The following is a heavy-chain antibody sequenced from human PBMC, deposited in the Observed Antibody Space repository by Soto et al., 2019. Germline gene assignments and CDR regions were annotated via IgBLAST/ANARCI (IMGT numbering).Heavy chain of an antibody. Sequence: EVQLVESGGGLVKPGGSLRLSCAASGFTFSSYSMNWVRQAPGKGLEWVSSISSSSSYIYYADSVKGRFTISRDNAKNSLYLQMNSLRAEDTAVYYCARDPRYCSGGSCYTEYFQHWGQGTLVTVSS. CDR1: GFTFSSYS. D-gene: IGHD2-15*01. CDR3: ARDPRYCSGGSCYTEYFQH. CDR2: ISSSSSYI. J-gene: IGHJ1*01. V-gene: IGHV3-21*01.